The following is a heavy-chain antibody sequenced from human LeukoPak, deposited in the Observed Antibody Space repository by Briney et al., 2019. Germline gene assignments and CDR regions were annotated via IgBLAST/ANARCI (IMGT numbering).Heavy chain of an antibody. CDR3: ARGLYYYDSSGYFDY. CDR2: FFSRGST. D-gene: IGHD3-22*01. V-gene: IGHV4-39*07. Sequence: PSETLSLTCAVSGGSISSGIYYWGWIRQPPGEGLEWIGTFFSRGSTHYNPSLKSRVTLSIDTSKNQFSLKLSSVTAADTAVYYCARGLYYYDSSGYFDYWGQGTLVTVSS. CDR1: GGSISSGIYY. J-gene: IGHJ4*02.